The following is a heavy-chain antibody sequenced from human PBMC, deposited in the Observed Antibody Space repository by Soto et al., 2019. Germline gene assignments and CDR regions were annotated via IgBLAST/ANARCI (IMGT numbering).Heavy chain of an antibody. V-gene: IGHV4-39*01. J-gene: IGHJ4*02. CDR1: GGSISSSSYY. CDR2: IYYSGST. D-gene: IGHD2-15*01. CDR3: ARGVAS. Sequence: SETLSLTCTVSGGSISSSSYYWGWIRQPPGKGLEWIGNIYYSGSTNYNPSLKSRVTISVDTSKNQFSLKLSSVTAADTAVYYCARGVASWGQGTLVTVSS.